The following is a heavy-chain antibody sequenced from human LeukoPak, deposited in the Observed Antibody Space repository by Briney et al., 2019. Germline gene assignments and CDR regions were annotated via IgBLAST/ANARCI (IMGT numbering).Heavy chain of an antibody. CDR3: ARGRGVGAMGNFDY. CDR1: GGSFSGYY. J-gene: IGHJ4*02. CDR2: INHSGST. D-gene: IGHD1-26*01. V-gene: IGHV4-34*01. Sequence: SETLSLTCAVYGGSFSGYYWSWIRQPPGKGLEWIGEINHSGSTNYNPSLKSRVTISVDTSKNQFSLKLSSVTAADTAVYYFARGRGVGAMGNFDYWGQGTLVTVSS.